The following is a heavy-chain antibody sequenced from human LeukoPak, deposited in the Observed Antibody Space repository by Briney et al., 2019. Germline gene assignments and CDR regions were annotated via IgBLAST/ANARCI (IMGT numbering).Heavy chain of an antibody. V-gene: IGHV5-51*01. J-gene: IGHJ3*02. Sequence: GESLKISCKVSGYSFPSYWITWVRQMPGKGLEWMGIISVRDSDTTYSLPFQGQVTISVDKSISTAYLQWSSLKASDNAMYYCVRIAVAGPRDAFDIWGQGTMVTVSS. CDR3: VRIAVAGPRDAFDI. CDR2: ISVRDSDT. CDR1: GYSFPSYW. D-gene: IGHD6-19*01.